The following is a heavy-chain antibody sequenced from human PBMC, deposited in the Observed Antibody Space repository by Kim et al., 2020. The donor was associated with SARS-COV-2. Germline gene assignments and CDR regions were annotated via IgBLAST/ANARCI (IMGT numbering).Heavy chain of an antibody. Sequence: YAQKFQGRVTITADESTSTAYMELSSLRSEDTAVYYCASCIAARPDYFDYWGQGTLVTVSS. J-gene: IGHJ4*02. CDR3: ASCIAARPDYFDY. D-gene: IGHD6-6*01. V-gene: IGHV1-69*01.